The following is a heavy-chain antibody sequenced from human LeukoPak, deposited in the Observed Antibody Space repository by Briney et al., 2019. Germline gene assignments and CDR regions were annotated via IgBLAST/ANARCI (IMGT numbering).Heavy chain of an antibody. CDR2: IYHDGST. D-gene: IGHD3-10*01. Sequence: PSETLSLTCIVSGGSISSSTYYWGWIRQPPGKGLEWIGNIYHDGSTYYNPSLKSRVTISIDTSKNQFSLKLSSVTAADTAVYYCARDRGRWPHYAFDIWGHGTMVTVSS. CDR3: ARDRGRWPHYAFDI. V-gene: IGHV4-39*07. CDR1: GGSISSSTYY. J-gene: IGHJ3*02.